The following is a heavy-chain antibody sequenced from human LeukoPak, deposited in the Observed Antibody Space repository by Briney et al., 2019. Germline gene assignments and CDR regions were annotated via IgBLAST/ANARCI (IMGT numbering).Heavy chain of an antibody. CDR2: IKTDGSET. CDR1: GFTFSNYW. Sequence: RAGGSLRLSCAASGFTFSNYWMHWFRQAPGKGLVWVSRIKTDGSETGYADSVKGRFTISRDNAKNTLYLQMNSLRAEDTAVYYCSKPLADNGDHWGQGTLVTVSS. J-gene: IGHJ4*02. V-gene: IGHV3-74*01. D-gene: IGHD1-14*01. CDR3: SKPLADNGDH.